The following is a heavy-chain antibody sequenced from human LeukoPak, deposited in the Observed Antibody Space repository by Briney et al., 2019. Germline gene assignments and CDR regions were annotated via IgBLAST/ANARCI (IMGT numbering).Heavy chain of an antibody. CDR1: GFTFSSYA. V-gene: IGHV3-21*01. CDR3: ARDLDIVVVPASWFYP. D-gene: IGHD2-2*03. Sequence: GGSLRLSCAASGFTFSSYAMSWVRQAPGRGLEWVSSISSSSKYIYYADSVKGRFTISRDDAKNSLSLQMNSLRAEDTAVYYCARDLDIVVVPASWFYPWGQGTLVTVSS. CDR2: ISSSSKYI. J-gene: IGHJ5*02.